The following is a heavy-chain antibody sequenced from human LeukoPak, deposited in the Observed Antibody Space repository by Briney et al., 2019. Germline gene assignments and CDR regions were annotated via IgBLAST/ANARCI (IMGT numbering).Heavy chain of an antibody. CDR1: GFSFSSYN. D-gene: IGHD1-26*01. CDR2: ITSSSTYT. J-gene: IGHJ6*03. CDR3: ARDPYSGTYGDTYYYYMDV. V-gene: IGHV3-21*01. Sequence: GGSLRLSCAASGFSFSSYNMNWVRQTPGKGLEWVTSITSSSTYTFYADSVKGRFTISRDNARNSLYLQMNSLRAEDTAVYYCARDPYSGTYGDTYYYYMDVWGKGTTVTISS.